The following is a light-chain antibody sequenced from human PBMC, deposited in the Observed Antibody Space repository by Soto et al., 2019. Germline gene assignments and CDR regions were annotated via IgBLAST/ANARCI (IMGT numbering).Light chain of an antibody. Sequence: QPVLTQSPSASASLGASVKLTCTLGSWHTSYAIAWHQQQPDKGPRYLMKLNNDGSHHKGDGIPDRFSGSSSGAERYLTISSLQSEDEADYYCQTWGTGTVVFGGGTKLTVL. CDR2: LNNDGSH. V-gene: IGLV4-69*01. CDR1: SWHTSYA. J-gene: IGLJ2*01. CDR3: QTWGTGTVV.